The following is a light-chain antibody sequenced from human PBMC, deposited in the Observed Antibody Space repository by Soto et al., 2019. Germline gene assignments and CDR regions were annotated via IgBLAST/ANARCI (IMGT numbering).Light chain of an antibody. CDR2: AAS. CDR1: QSVSSS. CDR3: KPYGSSLWT. J-gene: IGKJ1*01. Sequence: EVVLTQSPGTLSLSPGERATLSCRASQSVSSSLAWYQQKPGRAPRLLIHAASSRATGIPDRFSGSGSGTNFTLPISRLEPEDFAVYSCKPYGSSLWTLGQGTKVNIK. V-gene: IGKV3-20*01.